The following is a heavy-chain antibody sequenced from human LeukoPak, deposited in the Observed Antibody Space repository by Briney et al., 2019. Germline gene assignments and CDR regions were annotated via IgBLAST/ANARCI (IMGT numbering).Heavy chain of an antibody. CDR2: ISHTGSS. J-gene: IGHJ4*02. V-gene: IGHV4-38-2*02. CDR3: ARGKLRPSDY. CDR1: GYSISNGHY. D-gene: IGHD3-16*01. Sequence: SETLSLTCTVSGYSISNGHYWGWIRQPPGKGLEWIGSISHTGSSYYNPSLKSRVTISVDTSKNQFSLRLSSVTAEDTAVYYCARGKLRPSDYWGQGTLVTVSS.